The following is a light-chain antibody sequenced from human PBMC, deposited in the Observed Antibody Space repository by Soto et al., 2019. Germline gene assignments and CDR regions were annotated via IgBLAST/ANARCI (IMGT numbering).Light chain of an antibody. CDR3: TSFTTISTWV. J-gene: IGLJ3*02. V-gene: IGLV2-14*01. CDR1: SSDVGGYNY. Sequence: LTQPASVSGSPGQSITISCTGTSSDVGGYNYVSWFQQHPGKAPKLKIYEVSNRPSGVSNRFSGSKSGNTASLTISELQAEDEADYYCTSFTTISTWVFGGGTKLTVL. CDR2: EVS.